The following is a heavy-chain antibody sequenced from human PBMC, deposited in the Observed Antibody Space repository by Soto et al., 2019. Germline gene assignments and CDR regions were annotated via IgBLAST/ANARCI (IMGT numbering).Heavy chain of an antibody. V-gene: IGHV3-33*01. Sequence: QVQMVESGGGVVQPGGSLRLSCAGCESIFRGYGMHWVRQAPGKGLEWVAIIRYDGSNIHYADYVMGRFTISRDNSKKMLYLETNNLRVEDTYVYYCERDAVGVATFWGFLDYWGQGNLVTVSA. J-gene: IGHJ4*02. D-gene: IGHD2-15*01. CDR1: ESIFRGYG. CDR2: IRYDGSNI. CDR3: ERDAVGVATFWGFLDY.